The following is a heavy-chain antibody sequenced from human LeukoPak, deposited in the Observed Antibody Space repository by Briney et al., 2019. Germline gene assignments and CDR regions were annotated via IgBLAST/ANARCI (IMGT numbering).Heavy chain of an antibody. CDR3: ARGRKSRAMVRGVTNDY. V-gene: IGHV4-61*02. CDR2: IYRSGST. Sequence: PSQTLSRTCTVSGGSISSGDYYCSYIRQPPGKGLEYIGRIYRSGSTNYNPSLKSRVTISVDTSKNQFSLKLSSVTAADTAVYYCARGRKSRAMVRGVTNDYWGQGTLVGLSS. D-gene: IGHD3-10*01. J-gene: IGHJ4*02. CDR1: GGSISSGDYY.